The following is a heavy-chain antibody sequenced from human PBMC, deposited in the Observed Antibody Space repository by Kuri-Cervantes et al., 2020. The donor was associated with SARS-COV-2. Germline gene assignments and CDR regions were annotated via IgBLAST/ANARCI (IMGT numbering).Heavy chain of an antibody. J-gene: IGHJ4*02. V-gene: IGHV4-39*07. Sequence: SETLSLTCTVSDGSISSSSYYWGWIRQPPGKGLEWIGSIYYSGSTYYNPSLNSRVTISVDTSKNQFSLKLSSVTAPDTAVYYCAREWAYIAAAALETDYWGQGTLVTVSS. CDR1: DGSISSSSYY. D-gene: IGHD6-13*01. CDR2: IYYSGST. CDR3: AREWAYIAAAALETDY.